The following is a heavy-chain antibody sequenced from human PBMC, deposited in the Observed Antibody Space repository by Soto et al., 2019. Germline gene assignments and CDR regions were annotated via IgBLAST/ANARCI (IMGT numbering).Heavy chain of an antibody. CDR2: ISYDGSKT. V-gene: IGHV3-30*18. J-gene: IGHJ4*02. D-gene: IGHD5-12*01. CDR3: AKDGWGDPVSTITVYYFDY. CDR1: GFTFSRYD. Sequence: QVQLVDSGGGVIQPGRSLRLSCAASGFTFSRYDMHWVRQAPGKGLEWVAVISYDGSKTDYAESVKGRFTISRDNSKNTLYLQMNSLRAEDTAVYYCAKDGWGDPVSTITVYYFDYWGQGTQVIVSS.